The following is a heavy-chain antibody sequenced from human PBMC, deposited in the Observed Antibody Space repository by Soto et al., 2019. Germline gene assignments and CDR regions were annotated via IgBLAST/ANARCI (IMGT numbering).Heavy chain of an antibody. CDR2: IYHSGRT. D-gene: IGHD2-2*02. CDR3: ARLYCTSTTCYKGVDV. Sequence: TLSLTCAVSVGVITSGGYSWSWIRQPPGKGLEYIGYIYHSGRTDYNPSLKSRVTISIDRLNNQFSLSLTSMTAADTAIYYCARLYCTSTTCYKGVDVWGQGTTVTVSS. J-gene: IGHJ6*02. CDR1: VGVITSGGYS. V-gene: IGHV4-30-2*01.